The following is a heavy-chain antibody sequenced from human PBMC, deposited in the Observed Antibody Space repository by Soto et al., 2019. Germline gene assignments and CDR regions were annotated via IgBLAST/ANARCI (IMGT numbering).Heavy chain of an antibody. V-gene: IGHV1-3*01. J-gene: IGHJ4*02. Sequence: ASVKVSCKASGYTFTSYAMHWVRQAPGQRLEWMGWINAGNGNTKYSQKFQGRVTITRDTSASTAYMELSSLRSEDTAVYYCARVLRFLEWLPFDYWGQGNLVTVSS. CDR1: GYTFTSYA. CDR3: ARVLRFLEWLPFDY. CDR2: INAGNGNT. D-gene: IGHD3-3*01.